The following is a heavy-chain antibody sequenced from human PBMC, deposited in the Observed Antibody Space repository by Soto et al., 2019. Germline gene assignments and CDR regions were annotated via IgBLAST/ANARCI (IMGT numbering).Heavy chain of an antibody. D-gene: IGHD6-19*01. V-gene: IGHV1-69*04. Sequence: QVQVAQPGVEVRKPGSSVKVSCEAPGGGLTWNSIAWVRQAPGQGLEWRGRIRPILDVKYYAQKFEGRVTFTADKSTGTVYMDLNNLTFADTALYYCAKDSLSLFSGQSHSYYMDVWGDGTAVAVSS. J-gene: IGHJ6*03. CDR2: IRPILDVK. CDR3: AKDSLSLFSGQSHSYYMDV. CDR1: GGGLTWNS.